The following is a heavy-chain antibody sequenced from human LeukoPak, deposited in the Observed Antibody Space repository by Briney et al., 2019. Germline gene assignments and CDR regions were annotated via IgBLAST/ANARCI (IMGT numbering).Heavy chain of an antibody. J-gene: IGHJ4*02. CDR2: INPSGGST. D-gene: IGHD3-10*01. Sequence: ASMKVSCKASGYTFTSYYMHWVRQAPGQGLEWMGIINPSGGSTSYAQKFQGRVTMTRDTSTSTVYMELSSLRSEDTAVYYCARGGPFGEPAWGVGVFDYWGQGTLVTVSS. CDR1: GYTFTSYY. V-gene: IGHV1-46*01. CDR3: ARGGPFGEPAWGVGVFDY.